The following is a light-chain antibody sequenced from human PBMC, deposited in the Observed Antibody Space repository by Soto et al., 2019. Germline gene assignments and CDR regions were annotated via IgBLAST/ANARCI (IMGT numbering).Light chain of an antibody. CDR1: QSVSSDY. Sequence: EIVMTQSPATLSVSPGERATLSCRASQSVSSDYLAWYQQKPGQAPRLLIYGVSSRATDIPDRFSGSGSGTDFTLTISRLEQEDFAMYYCQLYGTSRAFGQGTKV. CDR3: QLYGTSRA. V-gene: IGKV3-20*01. J-gene: IGKJ1*01. CDR2: GVS.